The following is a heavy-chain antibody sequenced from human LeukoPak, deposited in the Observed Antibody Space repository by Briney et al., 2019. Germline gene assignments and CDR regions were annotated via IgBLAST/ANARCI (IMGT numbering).Heavy chain of an antibody. Sequence: GGSLRLSCAASGFAFNTYAMIWVRQAPGKGLERVSAIGGSGTSTFSADSLKDRFIISRDNSKNTLYLQMNSLRAEDTAVYYCAKTSLGHAPYYYTMDVWGQGTTVTVSS. CDR1: GFAFNTYA. CDR2: IGGSGTST. J-gene: IGHJ6*02. V-gene: IGHV3-23*01. D-gene: IGHD7-27*01. CDR3: AKTSLGHAPYYYTMDV.